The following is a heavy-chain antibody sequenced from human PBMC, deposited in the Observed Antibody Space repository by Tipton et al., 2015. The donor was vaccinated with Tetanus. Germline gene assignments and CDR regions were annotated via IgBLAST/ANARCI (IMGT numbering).Heavy chain of an antibody. D-gene: IGHD2-2*01. Sequence: QLVQSGAEVKKPGASVKVSCKASGYTFTSYAMHWVRQAPGQGLEWMGWINAGNGNTKYSQKFQGRVTITRDTSASTAYMELSNLRSEDTAVYYCARGGVGYCSSTSCYLFDPWGQGTLVTVSS. CDR2: INAGNGNT. CDR1: GYTFTSYA. V-gene: IGHV1-3*01. J-gene: IGHJ5*02. CDR3: ARGGVGYCSSTSCYLFDP.